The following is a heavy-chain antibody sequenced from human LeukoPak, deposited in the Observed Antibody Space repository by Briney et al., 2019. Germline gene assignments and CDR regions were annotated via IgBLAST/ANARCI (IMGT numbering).Heavy chain of an antibody. V-gene: IGHV4-34*01. J-gene: IGHJ6*02. CDR2: INHSGST. D-gene: IGHD2-15*01. CDR3: ARASHLGYCSGGSCYPRGMDV. Sequence: SWVRQAPGKGLEWIGEINHSGSTNYNPSLKGRVTISVDTSKNQFSLKLSSVTAADTAVYYCARASHLGYCSGGSCYPRGMDVWGQGTTVTVSS.